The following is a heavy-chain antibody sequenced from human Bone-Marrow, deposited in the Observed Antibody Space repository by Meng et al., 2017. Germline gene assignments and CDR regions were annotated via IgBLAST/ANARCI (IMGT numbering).Heavy chain of an antibody. D-gene: IGHD6-13*01. CDR1: GYTLTSYD. J-gene: IGHJ4*02. V-gene: IGHV1-8*01. CDR3: ARDEDISAAGKLFGDY. Sequence: QVRVGKSWAEGKQPGASVKVSCKASGYTLTSYDINWVRQATGQGLEWMGWMNPNSGNTGYAQKFQGRVTMTRNTSISTAYMELSGLRSDDTAMYYCARDEDISAAGKLFGDYWGQGTLVTVSS. CDR2: MNPNSGNT.